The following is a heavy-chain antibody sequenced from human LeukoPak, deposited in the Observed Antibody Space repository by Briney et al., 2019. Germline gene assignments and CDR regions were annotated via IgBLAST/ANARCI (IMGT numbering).Heavy chain of an antibody. CDR2: ISSSSSTI. J-gene: IGHJ5*02. CDR1: GFTFSSYS. V-gene: IGHV3-48*04. CDR3: ARGPGPLYAEARFDP. Sequence: GGSLRLSCAASGFTFSSYSMNWVRQAPGKGLEWVSYISSSSSTIYYADSVKGRFTISRDNAKNSLYLQMNSLRAEDTAVYYCARGPGPLYAEARFDPWGQGTLVTVSS. D-gene: IGHD2-2*02.